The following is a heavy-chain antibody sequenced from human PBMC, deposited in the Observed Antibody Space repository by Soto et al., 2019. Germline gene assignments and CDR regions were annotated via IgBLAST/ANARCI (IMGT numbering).Heavy chain of an antibody. CDR2: ITGSTGTT. V-gene: IGHV3-23*01. J-gene: IGHJ6*03. CDR1: GFTFSNFA. Sequence: EVQVLESGGGSVQPGGSLRLSCAPSGFTFSNFAMSWVRHAPGKGLEWVSEITGSTGTTYYADSVRGRFIISRDNSQNMLHLQMNSLRPEDTAVYYCAKDITSSPYNMDVWGKGTTVTVSS. D-gene: IGHD2-2*01. CDR3: AKDITSSPYNMDV.